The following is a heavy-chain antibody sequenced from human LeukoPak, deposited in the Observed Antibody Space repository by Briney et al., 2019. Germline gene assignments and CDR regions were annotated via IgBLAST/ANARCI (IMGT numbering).Heavy chain of an antibody. Sequence: SQTLSLTCAISGDSVSSNSAAWNWVRQSPSRGLEWLGRTYYRSKWYNDYAVSVKSRITINPDTSKNQFSLQLNSVTPEDTAAYYCARGTVSSGWNYYFDYWGQGTLVTVSS. CDR3: ARGTVSSGWNYYFDY. CDR1: GDSVSSNSAA. D-gene: IGHD6-19*01. CDR2: TYYRSKWYN. J-gene: IGHJ4*02. V-gene: IGHV6-1*01.